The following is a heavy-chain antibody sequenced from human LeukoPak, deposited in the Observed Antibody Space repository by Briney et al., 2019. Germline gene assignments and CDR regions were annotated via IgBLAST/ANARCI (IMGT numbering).Heavy chain of an antibody. CDR1: GGSFSGYY. CDR2: INHSGST. J-gene: IGHJ4*02. Sequence: SETLSLTCAVYGGSFSGYYWSWIRQPPGEGLEWIGEINHSGSTNYNPSLKSRVTISVDTSKNQFSLKLSSVTAADTAVYYCARRYCSSTSCRKGFDYWGQGTLVTVSS. D-gene: IGHD2-2*01. V-gene: IGHV4-34*01. CDR3: ARRYCSSTSCRKGFDY.